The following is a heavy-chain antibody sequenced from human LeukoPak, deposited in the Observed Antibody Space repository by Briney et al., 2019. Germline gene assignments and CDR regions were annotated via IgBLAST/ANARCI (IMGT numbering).Heavy chain of an antibody. V-gene: IGHV3-48*01. D-gene: IGHD1-1*01. CDR1: GFTFTSYG. J-gene: IGHJ4*02. CDR3: ARGTGDGGFDY. CDR2: ISSSSGTI. Sequence: GGSLRLSCEDSGFTFTSYGMNWVRQAPGKGLEWISYISSSSGTINYADSVKGRFTISRDNAKNSLYLQMNSLRADDTAVYYCARGTGDGGFDYWGQGTLVTVSS.